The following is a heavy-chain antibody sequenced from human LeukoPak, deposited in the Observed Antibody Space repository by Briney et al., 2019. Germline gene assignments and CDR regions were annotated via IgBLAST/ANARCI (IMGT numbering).Heavy chain of an antibody. CDR3: SRHNYGFVDS. CDR1: GGSISSISYH. Sequence: SETLSLTCSVSGGSISSISYHWSWIRQPPGKGLEWIGSFYYRGSTYYNPSLKSRVTISVDTSKNQFSLKLSSVTAADTAMYYCSRHNYGFVDSWGQGTLVTVSS. J-gene: IGHJ4*02. V-gene: IGHV4-39*07. D-gene: IGHD5-18*01. CDR2: FYYRGST.